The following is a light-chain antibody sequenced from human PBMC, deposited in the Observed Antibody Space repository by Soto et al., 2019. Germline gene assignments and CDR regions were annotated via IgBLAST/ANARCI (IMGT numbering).Light chain of an antibody. CDR2: TTS. Sequence: QAVVTQEPSLTVSPGGTVTLTCASSTGAVTSGYYPNWFQQKPGQAPRALIYTTSNKQSWTPARFSGSLLGGRAALTLSGAQSEDEAEYYCLLYYGAAGWVFGGGTQLTVL. J-gene: IGLJ3*02. CDR1: TGAVTSGYY. CDR3: LLYYGAAGWV. V-gene: IGLV7-43*01.